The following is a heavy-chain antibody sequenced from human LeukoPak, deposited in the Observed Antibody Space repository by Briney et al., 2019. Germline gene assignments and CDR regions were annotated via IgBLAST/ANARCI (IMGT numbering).Heavy chain of an antibody. Sequence: PGRSLRLSCAASGFTFSSYAMHWVRQAPGKGLEWVAVISYDGSNKYYADSVKGRFTISRDNSKNTLYLQMNSLRAGDTAVYYCARDLVGHPPEYYFDYWGQGTLVTVSS. CDR2: ISYDGSNK. CDR3: ARDLVGHPPEYYFDY. V-gene: IGHV3-30-3*01. D-gene: IGHD2-2*01. J-gene: IGHJ4*02. CDR1: GFTFSSYA.